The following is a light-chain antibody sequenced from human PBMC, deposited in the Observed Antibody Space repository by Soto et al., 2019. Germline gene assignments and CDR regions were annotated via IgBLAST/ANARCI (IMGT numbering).Light chain of an antibody. Sequence: QAVLTQPASVSGSPGQSITITCTGTSSDVGGYNYVSCYQQHPGKAPKVLISHVSNRPSGISNRFSGSKSGNTASLTISGLQPEDEADYYCCSYAGSRSVFGTGTKVTVL. J-gene: IGLJ1*01. CDR2: HVS. CDR1: SSDVGGYNY. CDR3: CSYAGSRSV. V-gene: IGLV2-14*03.